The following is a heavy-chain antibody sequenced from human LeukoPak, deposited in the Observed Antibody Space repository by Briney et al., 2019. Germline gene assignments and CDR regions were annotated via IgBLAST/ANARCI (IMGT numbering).Heavy chain of an antibody. D-gene: IGHD3-22*01. CDR1: GYTFTSYG. CDR3: ARGFLYDSSGYCDY. J-gene: IGHJ4*02. Sequence: ASVRASCKASGYTFTSYGISWVRQAPGQGLEWMGWISAYNGNTNYAQKLQGRVTMTTDTSTSTAYMELRSLRSDDTAVYYCARGFLYDSSGYCDYWGQGTLVTVSS. V-gene: IGHV1-18*01. CDR2: ISAYNGNT.